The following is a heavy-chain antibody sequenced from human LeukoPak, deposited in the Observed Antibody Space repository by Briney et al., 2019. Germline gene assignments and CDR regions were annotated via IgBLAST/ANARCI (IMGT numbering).Heavy chain of an antibody. CDR2: ISTYNGKT. J-gene: IGHJ5*02. V-gene: IGHV1-18*01. CDR1: GYTFTSYG. D-gene: IGHD1-1*01. CDR3: ARDFSNFSYGTWFDP. Sequence: GASVTVSCKASGYTFTSYGISWVRQAPGQGLEWMGWISTYNGKTNYEQKVQDRVTMTTDTSTSTVYMELRSLRSDDTALYFCARDFSNFSYGTWFDPWGQGTLVTVSS.